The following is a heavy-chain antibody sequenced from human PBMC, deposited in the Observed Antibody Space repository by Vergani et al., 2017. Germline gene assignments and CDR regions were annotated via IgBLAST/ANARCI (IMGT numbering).Heavy chain of an antibody. J-gene: IGHJ4*02. Sequence: QLQLQESGPGLVKPSGTLSLTCSVTGGSFFNSRYYWGWIRQPPGKGLEWIGEICHTEDTKYSPSLKSRVTVSVDESRNLFSLRLNSVTAADTAAYYCATIGYRRWGYYFDYWGQGILVTVSS. CDR1: GGSFFNSRYY. V-gene: IGHV4-61*05. D-gene: IGHD2-2*02. CDR3: ATIGYRRWGYYFDY. CDR2: ICHTEDT.